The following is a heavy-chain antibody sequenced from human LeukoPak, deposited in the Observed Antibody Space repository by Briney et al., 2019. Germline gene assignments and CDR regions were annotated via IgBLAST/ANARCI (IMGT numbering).Heavy chain of an antibody. CDR1: GFTFSSYM. V-gene: IGHV3-21*01. CDR3: ARSLTTLTYEGY. D-gene: IGHD1-1*01. CDR2: INSGSTYT. Sequence: GGSLRLSCAASGFTFSSYMMNWVRQAPGKGLEWVSSINSGSTYTYYTESVKGRFTVSRDNAKNSLFLQMNSLRAEDTAIYYCARSLTTLTYEGYWGQGTLVPVSS. J-gene: IGHJ4*02.